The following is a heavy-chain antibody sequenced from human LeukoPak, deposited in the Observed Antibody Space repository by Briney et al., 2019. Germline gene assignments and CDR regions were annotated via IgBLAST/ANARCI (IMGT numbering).Heavy chain of an antibody. Sequence: SETLSLTCTVSGGSISSYYWCWIRQPPGAGMEWIGYSYSSGSTNYNPSLQSRVTISVDTSKNQFSLRLSSVTAADTAVYYCARDGAGGWSFFDYWGQGTLVTVSS. D-gene: IGHD6-19*01. J-gene: IGHJ4*02. CDR3: ARDGAGGWSFFDY. CDR2: SYSSGST. CDR1: GGSISSYY. V-gene: IGHV4-59*01.